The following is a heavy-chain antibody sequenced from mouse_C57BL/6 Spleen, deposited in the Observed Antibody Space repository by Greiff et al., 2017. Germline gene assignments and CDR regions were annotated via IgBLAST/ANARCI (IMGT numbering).Heavy chain of an antibody. CDR1: GYTFTSYW. V-gene: IGHV1-53*01. CDR2: INPSNGGT. D-gene: IGHD1-1*01. CDR3: AFITTVEYFDV. J-gene: IGHJ1*03. Sequence: QVQLKQSGTELVKPGASVKLSCKASGYTFTSYWMHWVKQRPGQGLEWIGNINPSNGGTNYNEKFKSKATLTVDKSSSTAYMQLSSLTSEDSAVYYCAFITTVEYFDVWGTGTTVTVSS.